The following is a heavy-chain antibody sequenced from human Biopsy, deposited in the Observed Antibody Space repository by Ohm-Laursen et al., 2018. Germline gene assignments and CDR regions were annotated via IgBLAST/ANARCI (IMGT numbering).Heavy chain of an antibody. CDR1: GDSVTKYY. Sequence: TLSLTCTVSGDSVTKYYWSWIRQPPGKGLEWIGHIYYSVMTNYNPSLQSRVSISVDTSRNQVSLTLSSVTAADTAVYYCARDSGILNYGNFKYYHYYGMDVWGQGTAVSVS. V-gene: IGHV4-59*02. CDR2: IYYSVMT. D-gene: IGHD4-11*01. CDR3: ARDSGILNYGNFKYYHYYGMDV. J-gene: IGHJ6*02.